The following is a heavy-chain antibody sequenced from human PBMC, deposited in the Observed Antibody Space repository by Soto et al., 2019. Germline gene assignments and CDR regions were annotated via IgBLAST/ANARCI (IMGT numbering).Heavy chain of an antibody. J-gene: IGHJ4*02. CDR1: GGTFSSYA. V-gene: IGHV1-69*13. CDR3: ARGDQAHPNSLLDY. Sequence: SVKVSCKASGGTFSSYAISWVRQAPGQGLEWMGGIIPIFGTANYAQKFQGRVTITADESTSTAYMELSSLRSEDTAVYYCARGDQAHPNSLLDYWGQGTLVTVSS. D-gene: IGHD5-18*01. CDR2: IIPIFGTA.